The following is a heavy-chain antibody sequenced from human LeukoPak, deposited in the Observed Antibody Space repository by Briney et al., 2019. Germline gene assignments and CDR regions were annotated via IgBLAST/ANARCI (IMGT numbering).Heavy chain of an antibody. CDR3: AKEPERDPYNWFDP. CDR1: GFTVSTHT. CDR2: ISSGGTNK. V-gene: IGHV3-30-3*01. D-gene: IGHD1-14*01. J-gene: IGHJ5*02. Sequence: GGSLTLSCAASGFTVSTHTIHWVRQAPAKGLEWVALISSGGTNKHYADSVKGRFTISRDISKNTLYLQMNSLRAEDTAVYYCAKEPERDPYNWFDPWGQGTLATVSS.